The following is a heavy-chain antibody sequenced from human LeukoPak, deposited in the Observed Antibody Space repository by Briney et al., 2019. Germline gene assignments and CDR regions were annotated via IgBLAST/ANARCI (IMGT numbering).Heavy chain of an antibody. CDR2: IKQDGSKK. D-gene: IGHD5-24*01. CDR1: GFTFSTYA. V-gene: IGHV3-7*04. Sequence: GGSLRLSCTASGFTFSTYAMSWVRQPPGKGLEWVANIKQDGSKKSYVDSVKGRFTISRDNAKNSPYLQMNSLRAEDTAIYYCTRVGYIDEGIDYWGQGTLVTVSS. J-gene: IGHJ4*02. CDR3: TRVGYIDEGIDY.